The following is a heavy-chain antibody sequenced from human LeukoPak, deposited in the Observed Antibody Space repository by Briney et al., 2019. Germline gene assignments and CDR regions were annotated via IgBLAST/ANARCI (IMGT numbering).Heavy chain of an antibody. J-gene: IGHJ3*02. CDR1: GFIVSSND. V-gene: IGHV3-66*04. CDR2: IYSGGST. CDR3: AKPPKEGIRGAFDI. Sequence: GGSLRLSCTASGFIVSSNDMSWVRQAPGKGLEWVSIIYSGGSTYYADSVKGRFTISRDNSKNTLYLQMNSLRAEDTAVYYCAKPPKEGIRGAFDIWGQGTMVTVSS.